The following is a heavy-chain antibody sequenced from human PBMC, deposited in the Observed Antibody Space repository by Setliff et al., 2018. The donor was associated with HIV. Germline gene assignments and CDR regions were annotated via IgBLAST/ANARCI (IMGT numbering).Heavy chain of an antibody. J-gene: IGHJ4*02. CDR1: GFTFSSAW. Sequence: GGSLRLSGAVSGFTFSSAWMGWVSQAPAKGLEWVANISPGGSATYYVDAVKGRFTITRDNAKNSLYLQLNSLGVEDTAVYYCMRWELPYAIDYWGQGMLVTVSS. D-gene: IGHD1-7*01. CDR2: ISPGGSAT. CDR3: MRWELPYAIDY. V-gene: IGHV3-7*03.